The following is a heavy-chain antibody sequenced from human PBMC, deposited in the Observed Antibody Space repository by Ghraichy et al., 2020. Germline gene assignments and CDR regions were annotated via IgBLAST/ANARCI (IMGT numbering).Heavy chain of an antibody. D-gene: IGHD2-2*01. CDR2: IYHSGSA. V-gene: IGHV4-38-2*02. Sequence: SETLSLTCTVSGYSISSGYYWGWIRQPPGKGLEWIGSIYHSGSAYYNPSLKSRITISVDTSKNQFSLKLSSVTAADTAVYYCARDVVVVPAAMFDYWGQGTFVTVSA. CDR1: GYSISSGYY. CDR3: ARDVVVVPAAMFDY. J-gene: IGHJ4*02.